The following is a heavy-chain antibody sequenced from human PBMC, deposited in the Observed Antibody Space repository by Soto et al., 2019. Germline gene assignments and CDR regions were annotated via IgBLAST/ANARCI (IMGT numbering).Heavy chain of an antibody. Sequence: ASVKVSCKASGGTFSSYAISWVRQAPGQGLEWMGGIIPIFGTANYAQKFQGRVTITADESTSTAYMELSSLRSEDTAVYYCARTKTGGGSPMLYYFDYWGQGTLVTVSS. CDR1: GGTFSSYA. CDR2: IIPIFGTA. CDR3: ARTKTGGGSPMLYYFDY. D-gene: IGHD2-15*01. J-gene: IGHJ4*02. V-gene: IGHV1-69*13.